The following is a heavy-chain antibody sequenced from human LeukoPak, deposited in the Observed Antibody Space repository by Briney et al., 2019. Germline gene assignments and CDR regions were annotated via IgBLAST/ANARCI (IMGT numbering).Heavy chain of an antibody. CDR2: IRYDGSNK. D-gene: IGHD3-16*01. Sequence: GGSLRVSCAASGFTFSSYGMHWVRQAPGKGLEWVAFIRYDGSNKYYADSVKGRFTISRDNSKNTLYLQMNSLRAEDTAVYYCAKDRQGFMSRGFDPWGQGTLVSVSS. CDR1: GFTFSSYG. V-gene: IGHV3-30*02. J-gene: IGHJ5*02. CDR3: AKDRQGFMSRGFDP.